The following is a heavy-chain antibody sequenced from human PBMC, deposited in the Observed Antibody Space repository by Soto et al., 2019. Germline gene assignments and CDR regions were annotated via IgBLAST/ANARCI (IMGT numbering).Heavy chain of an antibody. D-gene: IGHD5-18*01. Sequence: PGGSLRLSCAASGFTFSSYAMTWVRQAPGKGLQCFSASSGSGGSTYYADHVTCRFTLSRDNSKNTLYLQMNSLRAEDTPVYYCARRGTAMSPYWGQGTLVGVSS. CDR3: ARRGTAMSPY. V-gene: IGHV3-23*01. CDR1: GFTFSSYA. CDR2: SSGSGGST. J-gene: IGHJ4*02.